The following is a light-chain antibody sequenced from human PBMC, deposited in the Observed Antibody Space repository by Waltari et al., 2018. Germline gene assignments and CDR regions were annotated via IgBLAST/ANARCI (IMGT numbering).Light chain of an antibody. CDR2: DTS. Sequence: EIVLTQSPATLSLSPGEGATLSCRASQNVSSFLAWYQQRPGQAPRLLIYDTSNRATGIPVRFSGSGSGTDFTLTISSLEPEDFAVYYCQQRKNWPLTFGVGTKVEIK. CDR3: QQRKNWPLT. J-gene: IGKJ4*01. V-gene: IGKV3-11*01. CDR1: QNVSSF.